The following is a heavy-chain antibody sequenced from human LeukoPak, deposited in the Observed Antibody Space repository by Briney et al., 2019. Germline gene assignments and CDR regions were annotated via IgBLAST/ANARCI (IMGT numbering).Heavy chain of an antibody. J-gene: IGHJ4*02. CDR2: INTNTGNP. V-gene: IGHV7-4-1*02. CDR1: GYTFTGYY. Sequence: ASVKVSCKASGYTFTGYYMHWVRQAPGQGLEWMGWINTNTGNPTYAQGFTGRFVFSLDTSVSTAYLQISSLKAEDTAVYYCARGGDYVWGSYRYIPPHFDYWGQGTLVTVSS. D-gene: IGHD3-16*02. CDR3: ARGGDYVWGSYRYIPPHFDY.